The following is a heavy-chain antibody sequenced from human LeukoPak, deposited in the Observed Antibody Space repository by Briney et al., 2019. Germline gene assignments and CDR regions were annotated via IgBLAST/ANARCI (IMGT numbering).Heavy chain of an antibody. V-gene: IGHV1-18*01. Sequence: ASVKVSCKASGYTFTSYGISWVRQAPGQGLEWMGWISAYNGNTNYAQKFQGRVTITADESTSTAYMELSSLRSEDTAVYYCTSTVTASPPIDYWGQGTLVTVSS. CDR3: TSTVTASPPIDY. CDR1: GYTFTSYG. CDR2: ISAYNGNT. J-gene: IGHJ4*02. D-gene: IGHD4-17*01.